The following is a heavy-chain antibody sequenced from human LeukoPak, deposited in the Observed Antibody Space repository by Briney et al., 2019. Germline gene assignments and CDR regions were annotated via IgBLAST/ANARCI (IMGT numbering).Heavy chain of an antibody. V-gene: IGHV3-48*04. CDR2: ISSSGSTI. D-gene: IGHD6-6*01. Sequence: GGSLRLSCVASGFTFSRYSMNWVRQAPGKGLEWVSYISSSGSTIYYADSVKGRFTISRDNAKNSLYLQMNSLRAEDTAVYYCARGVVLAARFQSYYYYYGMDVWGQGTTVTVSS. J-gene: IGHJ6*02. CDR3: ARGVVLAARFQSYYYYYGMDV. CDR1: GFTFSRYS.